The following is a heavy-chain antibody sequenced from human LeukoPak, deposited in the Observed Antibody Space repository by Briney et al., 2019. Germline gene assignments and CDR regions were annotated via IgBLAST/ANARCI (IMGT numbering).Heavy chain of an antibody. Sequence: PSETLSLTCTVSGGSISSSSYYWSWIRQPPGKGLERIGEINHSGSTNYNPSLKSRVTISVDTSKNQFSLRLSSVTAADTAVYYCARVLEGSSGQHWYFDLWGRGTLVTVSS. CDR1: GGSISSSSYY. V-gene: IGHV4-39*07. CDR3: ARVLEGSSGQHWYFDL. CDR2: INHSGST. D-gene: IGHD6-19*01. J-gene: IGHJ2*01.